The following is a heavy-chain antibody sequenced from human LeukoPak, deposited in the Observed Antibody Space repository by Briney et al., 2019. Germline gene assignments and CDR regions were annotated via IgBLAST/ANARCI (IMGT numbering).Heavy chain of an antibody. CDR1: GGTFSSYA. CDR2: IIPIFGTA. Sequence: SVKVSCKASGGTFSSYAIGWVRQAPGQGLEWMGGIIPIFGTANYAQKFQGRVTITADESTSTAYMELSSLRSEDTAVYYCARGKGSSGYPDFDYWGQGTLVTVSS. J-gene: IGHJ4*02. CDR3: ARGKGSSGYPDFDY. V-gene: IGHV1-69*13. D-gene: IGHD3-22*01.